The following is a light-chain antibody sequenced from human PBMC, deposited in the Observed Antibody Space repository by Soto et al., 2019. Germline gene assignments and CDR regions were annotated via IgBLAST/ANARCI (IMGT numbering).Light chain of an antibody. Sequence: QSALTQPASVSGSPGQSITISCTGTSSDVGDRNYVSWYQQHPGKAPKLMIYEVNNRPSGVSNRFSGSKSGNTASLTISGLQAEDEADYYCSSYTSIGTWVFGGGTKVTVL. CDR3: SSYTSIGTWV. CDR2: EVN. V-gene: IGLV2-14*01. CDR1: SSDVGDRNY. J-gene: IGLJ3*02.